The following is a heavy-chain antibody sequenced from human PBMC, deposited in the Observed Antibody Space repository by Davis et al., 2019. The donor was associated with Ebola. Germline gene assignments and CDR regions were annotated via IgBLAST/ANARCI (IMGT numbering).Heavy chain of an antibody. CDR1: GASISSGSHY. V-gene: IGHV4-39*01. Sequence: MPSETLSLTCTVSGASISSGSHYWGWIRQPPGKGLEWIVSIFHSGSTYYNASLKSRVTISVDTAKNQFSLKLSSVTAADTAVYYCARPGYSYGSFDYWGQGTLVTVSS. CDR3: ARPGYSYGSFDY. J-gene: IGHJ4*02. D-gene: IGHD5-18*01. CDR2: IFHSGST.